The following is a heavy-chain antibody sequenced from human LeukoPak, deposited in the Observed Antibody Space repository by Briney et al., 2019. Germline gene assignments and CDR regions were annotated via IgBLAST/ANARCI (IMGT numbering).Heavy chain of an antibody. CDR3: SRGGFLEWLSYYYYMDV. CDR2: IYHSGST. J-gene: IGHJ6*03. Sequence: SETLSLTCTVSGYSISSGYYWGWIRQPPGKGLEWIGSIYHSGSTYYNPSLKSRVTISVDTSKNQFSLKLSSVTAADTAVYYCSRGGFLEWLSYYYYMDVWGKGTTVTVSS. D-gene: IGHD3-3*01. V-gene: IGHV4-38-2*02. CDR1: GYSISSGYY.